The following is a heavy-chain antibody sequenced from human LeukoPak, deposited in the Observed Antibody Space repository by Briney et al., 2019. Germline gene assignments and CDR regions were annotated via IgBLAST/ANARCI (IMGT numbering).Heavy chain of an antibody. J-gene: IGHJ4*02. D-gene: IGHD6-6*01. V-gene: IGHV3-23*01. CDR3: AKGTYSSSPRDY. Sequence: GGSLRLSCAASGFTFSSCAMSWVRQAPGKGLEWVSAISGSGGSTYYAGSVKGRFIISRDNSKNTLFLQMNSLRAEDTAVYYCAKGTYSSSPRDYWGQGTLVTVSS. CDR1: GFTFSSCA. CDR2: ISGSGGST.